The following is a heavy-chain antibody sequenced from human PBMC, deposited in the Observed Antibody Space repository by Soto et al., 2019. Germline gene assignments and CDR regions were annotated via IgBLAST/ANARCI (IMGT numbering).Heavy chain of an antibody. D-gene: IGHD6-13*01. CDR3: AKGAAAAEGYYYYCGMDV. Sequence: EVQLLESGGGLVQPGGSLRLSCAASGFTFSSYAMSWVRQAPGKGLEWVSAISGSGGSTYYADSVKGRFTISRDNSKTTLYLQMNSLRAEDTAVYYCAKGAAAAEGYYYYCGMDVWGQGTTVTISS. J-gene: IGHJ6*02. CDR1: GFTFSSYA. CDR2: ISGSGGST. V-gene: IGHV3-23*01.